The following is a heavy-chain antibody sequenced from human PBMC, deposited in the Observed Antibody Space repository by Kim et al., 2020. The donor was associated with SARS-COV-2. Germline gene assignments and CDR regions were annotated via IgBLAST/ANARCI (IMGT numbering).Heavy chain of an antibody. J-gene: IGHJ1*01. D-gene: IGHD2-15*01. V-gene: IGHV3-7*01. CDR2: INEDGSED. CDR3: ARDPRGHGGSTIVK. Sequence: GGSLRLSCTVSGFSLSDYWMNWVRQAPGKGLEWLANINEDGSEDYYVDSVKGRFTISRDNAKNSLYLQMSSLRADDTALYFCARDPRGHGGSTIVKWGQG. CDR1: GFSLSDYW.